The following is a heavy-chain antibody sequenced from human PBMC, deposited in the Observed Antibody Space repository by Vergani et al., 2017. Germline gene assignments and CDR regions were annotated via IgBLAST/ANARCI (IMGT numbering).Heavy chain of an antibody. J-gene: IGHJ2*01. D-gene: IGHD6-13*01. CDR2: IYHSGST. CDR1: GYSISSGYY. V-gene: IGHV4-38-2*01. CDR3: ARPGSSSWYQVSWYFDL. Sequence: QVQLQESGPGLVKPSETLSLTCAVSGYSISSGYYWGWIRQPPGKGLEWFGSIYHSGSTYYNPSLKSRVTISVDTSKNQFSLKLSSVTAADTAVYYCARPGSSSWYQVSWYFDLWGRGTLVTVSS.